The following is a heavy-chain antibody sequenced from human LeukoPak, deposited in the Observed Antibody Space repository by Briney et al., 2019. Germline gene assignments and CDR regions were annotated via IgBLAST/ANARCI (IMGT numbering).Heavy chain of an antibody. Sequence: SETLSLTCTVPGGSISSYYWSWIRQPPGKGLEWIGYIYYSGSTNYNPSLKSRVTISVDTSKNQFSLKLSSVTAADTAVYYCARVRRSPYYYYMDVWGKGTTVTVSS. CDR1: GGSISSYY. CDR2: IYYSGST. V-gene: IGHV4-59*01. CDR3: ARVRRSPYYYYMDV. D-gene: IGHD3-16*01. J-gene: IGHJ6*03.